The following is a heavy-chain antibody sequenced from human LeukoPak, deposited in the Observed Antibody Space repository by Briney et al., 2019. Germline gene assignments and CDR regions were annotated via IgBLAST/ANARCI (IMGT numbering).Heavy chain of an antibody. CDR1: GFTFSSYG. CDR3: AREGGAGGTIDY. CDR2: VSYDGSSK. Sequence: GGSLRLSCAASGFTFSSYGMHWVRQAPGKGLEWVAGVSYDGSSKYYRDSVKGRFTISRDNSKNTLYLQMNSLRAEDTAVYYCAREGGAGGTIDYWGQGTLVTVSS. V-gene: IGHV3-30*03. J-gene: IGHJ4*02. D-gene: IGHD2-8*01.